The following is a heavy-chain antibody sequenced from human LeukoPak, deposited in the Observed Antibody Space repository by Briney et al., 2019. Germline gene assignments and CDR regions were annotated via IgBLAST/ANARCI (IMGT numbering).Heavy chain of an antibody. CDR2: ISGSGAIT. Sequence: GGSLRLSCAASGFTFSSYAMTWVRQAPGKGLEWVSSISGSGAITYYADSVKGRFAISRDNSKNTLYLQMNSLRAEDTAVYYCAKDGLITFGGVINPEYFQHWGQGTLVTVSS. V-gene: IGHV3-23*01. CDR3: AKDGLITFGGVINPEYFQH. D-gene: IGHD3-16*01. J-gene: IGHJ1*01. CDR1: GFTFSSYA.